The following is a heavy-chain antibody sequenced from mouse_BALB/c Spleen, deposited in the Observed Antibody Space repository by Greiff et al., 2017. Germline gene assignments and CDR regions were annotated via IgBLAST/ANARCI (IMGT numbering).Heavy chain of an antibody. V-gene: IGHV2-9*02. CDR2: IWAGGST. CDR3: ARPYGYDGWFAY. CDR1: GFSLTSYG. Sequence: VQGVESGPGLVAPSQSLSITCTVSGFSLTSYGVHWVRQPPGKGLEWLGVIWAGGSTNYNSALMSRLSISKDNSKSQVFLKMNSLQTDDTAMYYCARPYGYDGWFAYWGQGTLVTVSA. D-gene: IGHD2-2*01. J-gene: IGHJ3*01.